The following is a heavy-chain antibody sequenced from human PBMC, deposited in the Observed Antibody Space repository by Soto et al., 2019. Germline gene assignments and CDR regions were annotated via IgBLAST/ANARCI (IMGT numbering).Heavy chain of an antibody. Sequence: QVQLVQSGAEVKKPGSSVQVSCRASGDSFNNYAVSWVRQAPGQGLEWMGGITPIFGTTNYAQKFQGRVTITADTSTSTAYMQLRRLRSDDTAVYYCARVSRDGYNWGYFNYWGQGTLVTVSS. CDR3: ARVSRDGYNWGYFNY. CDR2: ITPIFGTT. V-gene: IGHV1-69*06. J-gene: IGHJ4*02. CDR1: GDSFNNYA. D-gene: IGHD5-12*01.